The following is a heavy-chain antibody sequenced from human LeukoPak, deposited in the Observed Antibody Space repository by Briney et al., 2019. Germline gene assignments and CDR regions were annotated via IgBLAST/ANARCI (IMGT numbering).Heavy chain of an antibody. J-gene: IGHJ1*01. Sequence: SETLSLTCAVYGGSFSGYYLSWVRQPPGKGLEWIGEINHSGSANYNPSLKSRVTISVDTSKNQFSLKLSSVTAADTAVYYCARGRYYYDSSGYYSIKEYFQHWGQGTLVTVSS. CDR3: ARGRYYYDSSGYYSIKEYFQH. CDR2: INHSGSA. CDR1: GGSFSGYY. V-gene: IGHV4-34*01. D-gene: IGHD3-22*01.